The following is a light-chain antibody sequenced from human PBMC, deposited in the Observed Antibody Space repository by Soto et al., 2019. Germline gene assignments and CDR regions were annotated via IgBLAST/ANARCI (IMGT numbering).Light chain of an antibody. CDR2: GTS. V-gene: IGKV3-20*01. J-gene: IGKJ1*01. CDR3: QNYNSYSEA. Sequence: EIVLTQSPGTLSLSPGARVTLSCRASQSVYSSYLAWYQQRPGQAPRLLIYGTSSRATGIPDRFSGSGSGTEFTLTISSLQPDEFATYYCQNYNSYSEAFGQGTKVDIK. CDR1: QSVYSSY.